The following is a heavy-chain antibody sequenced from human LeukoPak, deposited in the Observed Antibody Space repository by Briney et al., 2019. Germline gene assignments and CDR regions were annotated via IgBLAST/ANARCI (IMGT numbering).Heavy chain of an antibody. J-gene: IGHJ4*02. CDR2: IRSKAYGGTP. CDR3: TRIGTSGGEFDY. Sequence: GGSLRLSCTASGFTFGDYAMSWVRQAPGKGLEWVGFIRSKAYGGTPEYAASVKGRFTISRDDPKSIGYLQMNSLKTEDTAMYYCTRIGTSGGEFDYWGQGTLVTVSS. D-gene: IGHD2-2*01. CDR1: GFTFGDYA. V-gene: IGHV3-49*04.